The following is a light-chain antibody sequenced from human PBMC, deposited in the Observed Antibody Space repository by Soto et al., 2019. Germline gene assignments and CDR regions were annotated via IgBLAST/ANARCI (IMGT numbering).Light chain of an antibody. J-gene: IGLJ3*02. CDR1: SSDVGSYDL. CDR2: GVT. V-gene: IGLV2-23*02. Sequence: QSALTQPASVSGSPGQSITVSCTGTSSDVGSYDLVSWYQQHPGQAPKVIIYGVTKRPSSVSNRFSGNRSGTTASLTISGLQADDEAEYYCCSYAGDNNWVFGGGTKLTVL. CDR3: CSYAGDNNWV.